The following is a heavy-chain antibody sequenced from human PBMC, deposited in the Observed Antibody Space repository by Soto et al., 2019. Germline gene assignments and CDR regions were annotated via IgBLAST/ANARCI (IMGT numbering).Heavy chain of an antibody. CDR1: GFTLTTHA. CDR3: AKDHDCTSDTCYGMSFDF. V-gene: IGHV3-23*01. J-gene: IGHJ4*02. CDR2: ISGSGGRT. Sequence: PGGSPRLPLXASGFTLTTHAFSWVPRGPGEGLEWVSSISGSGGRTDYADSVKGRFTISRDNAKNTLYLQMDALRDEDTAIYYCAKDHDCTSDTCYGMSFDFWGQGTLVTVSS. D-gene: IGHD2-2*01.